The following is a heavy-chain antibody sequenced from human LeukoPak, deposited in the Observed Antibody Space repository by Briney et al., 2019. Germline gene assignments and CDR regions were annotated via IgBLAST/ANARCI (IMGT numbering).Heavy chain of an antibody. D-gene: IGHD2-21*01. Sequence: PGGSLRLSCAASGFTFSDYYMSWIRQAPGKGLEWVSYISSSGSTIYYADSVKGRFTIPRDNAKNSLYLQMNSLRAEDTAVYYCARERESVLVWNWFDPWGQGTLVTVSS. CDR3: ARERESVLVWNWFDP. J-gene: IGHJ5*02. V-gene: IGHV3-11*01. CDR2: ISSSGSTI. CDR1: GFTFSDYY.